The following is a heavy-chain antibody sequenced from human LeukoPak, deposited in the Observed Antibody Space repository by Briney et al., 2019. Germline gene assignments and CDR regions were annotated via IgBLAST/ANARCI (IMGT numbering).Heavy chain of an antibody. V-gene: IGHV3-48*04. Sequence: PGGSLRLSCAASGFTFSSYSMNWVRQAPGKGLEWVSYISSSSSTIYYTDSVKGRFTISRDNAKNSLYLQMNSLRAEDTALYYCAKDMWVATISGFDYWGQGTLVTVSS. CDR2: ISSSSSTI. J-gene: IGHJ4*02. CDR3: AKDMWVATISGFDY. D-gene: IGHD5-24*01. CDR1: GFTFSSYS.